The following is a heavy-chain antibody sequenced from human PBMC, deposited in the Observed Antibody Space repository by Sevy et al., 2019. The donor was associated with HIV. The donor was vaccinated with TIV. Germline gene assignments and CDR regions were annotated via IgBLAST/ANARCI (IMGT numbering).Heavy chain of an antibody. Sequence: RGYLRLSCAASGFTFSDYYMDWVRQAPGKGLEWVGRSRNKANSYTTEYAASVKGRFTISRDDSKNSLYLQMNGLKTEDTAVYYCASRVGMTGYWGQGTLLTVSS. D-gene: IGHD1-26*01. CDR3: ASRVGMTGY. V-gene: IGHV3-72*01. CDR2: SRNKANSYTT. J-gene: IGHJ4*02. CDR1: GFTFSDYY.